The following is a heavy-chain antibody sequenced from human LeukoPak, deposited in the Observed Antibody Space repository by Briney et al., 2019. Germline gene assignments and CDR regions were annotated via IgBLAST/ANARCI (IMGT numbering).Heavy chain of an antibody. Sequence: PGGSLRLSCTASGFTFSDYYMSWIRQDPGKGLEWVSYISSSGDTIYYADPVKGRFTISRDNAKNSLYLQMKSLRVEDTAVYYCAKDYGDYFDYWGRGTLVTVSS. D-gene: IGHD4-17*01. J-gene: IGHJ4*02. CDR1: GFTFSDYY. CDR3: AKDYGDYFDY. V-gene: IGHV3-11*01. CDR2: ISSSGDTI.